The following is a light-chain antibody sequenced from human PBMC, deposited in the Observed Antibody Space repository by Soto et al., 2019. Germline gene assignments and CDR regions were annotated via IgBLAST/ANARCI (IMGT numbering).Light chain of an antibody. J-gene: IGKJ1*01. CDR2: GAS. CDR1: QTINNDY. CDR3: HQHGGSPET. Sequence: DIILTQSPGTVSLSPGERATLSCRASQTINNDYLAWYQQKPGQAPRLLIYGASSRATGIPDRFSGSGSGTDFTLTISELEPEDSGIYHCHQHGGSPETFGQGTKVDSK. V-gene: IGKV3-20*01.